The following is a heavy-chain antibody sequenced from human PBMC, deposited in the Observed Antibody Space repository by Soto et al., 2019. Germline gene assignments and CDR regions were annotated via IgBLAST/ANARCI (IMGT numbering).Heavy chain of an antibody. V-gene: IGHV3-48*01. CDR3: ARELGSSSWYRGYAFDI. D-gene: IGHD6-13*01. CDR1: GFTFSSYS. Sequence: GGSLRLSCAASGFTFSSYSMNWVRQAPGKGLEWVSYISSSSSTIYYADSVKGRFTISRDNAKNSLYLQMNSLRAEDTAVYYCARELGSSSWYRGYAFDIWGQGTMVTVS. CDR2: ISSSSSTI. J-gene: IGHJ3*02.